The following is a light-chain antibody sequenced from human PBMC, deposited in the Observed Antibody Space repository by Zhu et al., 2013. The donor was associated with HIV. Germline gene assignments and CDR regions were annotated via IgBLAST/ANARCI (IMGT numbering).Light chain of an antibody. J-gene: IGLJ2*01. CDR3: SSYTTSRTPYVI. CDR1: LSNIGSNP. CDR2: SNN. Sequence: QSVLTQPPSASGTPGQRVTISCSGSLSNIGSNPVNWYQQLPGTAPKLLIYSNNLRPSGVSNRFSGSKSGNTASLTISGLQAEDEGDYYCSSYTTSRTPYVIFGGGTKLTVL. V-gene: IGLV1-44*01.